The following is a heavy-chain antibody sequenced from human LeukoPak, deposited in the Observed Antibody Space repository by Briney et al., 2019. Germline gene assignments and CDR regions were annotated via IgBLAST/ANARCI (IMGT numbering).Heavy chain of an antibody. CDR2: IIPILGIA. J-gene: IGHJ4*02. CDR3: ASYRDGYNYFDY. Sequence: ASVKVSFTASGGTFISYAISWVRQAPGQGLEWMGRIIPILGIANYAQKFQGRVTITADKSTSTAYMELSSLRSEDTAVYYCASYRDGYNYFDYWGQGTLVTVSS. CDR1: GGTFISYA. V-gene: IGHV1-69*04. D-gene: IGHD5-24*01.